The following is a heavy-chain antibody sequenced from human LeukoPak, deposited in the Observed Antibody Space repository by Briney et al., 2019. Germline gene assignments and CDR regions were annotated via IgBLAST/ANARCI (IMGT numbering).Heavy chain of an antibody. CDR3: AKDRLLNCRGDCYIFDY. CDR2: ISWNSGSI. V-gene: IGHV3-9*01. Sequence: QAGGSLRLSCAASGFTFDDYAMHWVRQAPGKGLEWVSGISWNSGSIGYADSVKGRFTISRDNAKNSLYLQVNGLRTEDTAVYYCAKDRLLNCRGDCYIFDYWGQGTVVTVSS. CDR1: GFTFDDYA. D-gene: IGHD2-21*02. J-gene: IGHJ4*02.